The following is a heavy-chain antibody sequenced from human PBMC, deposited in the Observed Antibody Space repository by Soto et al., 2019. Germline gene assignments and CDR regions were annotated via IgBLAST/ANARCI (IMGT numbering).Heavy chain of an antibody. CDR2: ITGSGGAT. CDR1: TFTFRIYV. Sequence: EVQLLESGGGLVQPGGSLRLSCAASTFTFRIYVMNWVRQAPGKGLEWVSAITGSGGATYYAESVKGRFTVSRDNSKNTLYLQMDSLTVDDTAVYFCATGAPRRPSHSYGLDLWGHGTTVTVS. V-gene: IGHV3-23*01. D-gene: IGHD6-6*01. J-gene: IGHJ6*02. CDR3: ATGAPRRPSHSYGLDL.